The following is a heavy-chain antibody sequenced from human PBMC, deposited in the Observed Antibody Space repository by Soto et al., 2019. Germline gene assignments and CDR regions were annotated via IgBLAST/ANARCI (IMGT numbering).Heavy chain of an antibody. D-gene: IGHD2-8*02. V-gene: IGHV1-2*02. CDR2: INPDSGAT. CDR1: GYSFTGYY. J-gene: IGHJ4*02. Sequence: HEHLVQSGAEVKRPGASLKVSCKASGYSFTGYYIHWVRQAPGQGLDWLGWINPDSGATNYVQNFQGRVTLTSDTSISTASMDLTRLTSDDTAVYYCARGDYGTGGYPFPYFDYWGQGTLVIVSS. CDR3: ARGDYGTGGYPFPYFDY.